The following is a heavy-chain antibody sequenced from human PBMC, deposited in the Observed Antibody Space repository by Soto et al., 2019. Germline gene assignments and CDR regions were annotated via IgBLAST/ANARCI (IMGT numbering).Heavy chain of an antibody. CDR3: ARSSSRINPGTHLDY. V-gene: IGHV4-34*01. J-gene: IGHJ4*02. CDR1: GGSFSGYY. D-gene: IGHD6-13*01. CDR2: INHSGST. Sequence: PSETLSLTCAVYGGSFSGYYWSWIRQPPGKGLEWIGEINHSGSTNYNPSLKSRVTISVDTSKNQFSLKLSSVTAADTAVYYCARSSSRINPGTHLDYWGQGTLVTVSS.